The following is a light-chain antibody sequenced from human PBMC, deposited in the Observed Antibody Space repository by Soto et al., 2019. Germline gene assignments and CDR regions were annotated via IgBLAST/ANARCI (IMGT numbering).Light chain of an antibody. V-gene: IGKV1-9*01. Sequence: IQLTQSPSFLSAFVGDTVIITCRASQAMSTYLAWYQQKPGKVPKLLIRSASTLQSGVPPRFSGGGSGTEFTLTISTLQPDDSGIYYCQQLNGYQLAFGGGTNVEIK. CDR3: QQLNGYQLA. CDR2: SAS. J-gene: IGKJ4*01. CDR1: QAMSTY.